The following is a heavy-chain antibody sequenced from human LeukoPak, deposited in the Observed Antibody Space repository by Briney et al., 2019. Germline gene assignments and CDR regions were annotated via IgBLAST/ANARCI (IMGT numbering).Heavy chain of an antibody. Sequence: PGGPLRLSCAASGFTFSSFWMSWARQAPGKGREGGANIKQDGSEKYYVDSVKGRFTISRDNAKNSLYLQMNSLRAEDTAVYYCAREAEVVAPLGVFDYWGQGTLVTVSS. CDR3: AREAEVVAPLGVFDY. J-gene: IGHJ4*02. CDR2: IKQDGSEK. CDR1: GFTFSSFW. D-gene: IGHD2-15*01. V-gene: IGHV3-7*01.